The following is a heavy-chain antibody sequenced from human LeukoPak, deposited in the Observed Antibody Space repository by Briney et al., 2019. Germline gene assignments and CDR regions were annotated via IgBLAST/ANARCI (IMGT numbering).Heavy chain of an antibody. CDR2: IYHSGST. V-gene: IGHV4-38-2*02. J-gene: IGHJ4*02. D-gene: IGHD4-17*01. Sequence: SETLSLTCTVSGYSISSGYYWGWIRQPPGKGLEWIGSIYHSGSTYYNPSLKSRVTISVDTSKNQFSLKLSSVTAADTAVYYCARGGGYGDEAADYWGQGTLVTVSS. CDR1: GYSISSGYY. CDR3: ARGGGYGDEAADY.